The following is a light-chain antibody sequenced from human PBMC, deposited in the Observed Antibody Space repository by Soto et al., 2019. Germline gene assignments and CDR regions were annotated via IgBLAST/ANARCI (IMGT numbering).Light chain of an antibody. CDR3: CSYAGSSTFYV. Sequence: QSALTQPASVPGPPGQSITISCTGTSSDVGSYNLVSWYQQHPGKAPKLMMYQVSKRPSGVSNRFSGSKSGNTDSLTNSGLQAEDEADYYCCSYAGSSTFYVFGTGTKVTVL. CDR1: SSDVGSYNL. CDR2: QVS. V-gene: IGLV2-23*02. J-gene: IGLJ1*01.